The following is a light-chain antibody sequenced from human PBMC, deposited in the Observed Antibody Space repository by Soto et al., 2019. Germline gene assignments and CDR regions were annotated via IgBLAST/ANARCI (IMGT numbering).Light chain of an antibody. CDR2: AAS. CDR3: EKENGAPRVT. V-gene: IGKV1-27*01. J-gene: IGKJ4*01. CDR1: QGISNY. Sequence: DIQMTQSPSSLSASVGDRVTITCRASQGISNYLAWYQQKPGKVPKLLIYAASTLQSGVPSRFSGSGSGTAFTLSIRSLQPEDVATCYCEKENGAPRVTCGGGTKVDIK.